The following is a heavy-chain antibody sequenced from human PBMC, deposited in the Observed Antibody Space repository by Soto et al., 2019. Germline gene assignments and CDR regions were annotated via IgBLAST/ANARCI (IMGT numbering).Heavy chain of an antibody. V-gene: IGHV4-30-2*05. CDR2: IYHSGST. J-gene: IGHJ6*02. D-gene: IGHD6-13*01. Sequence: SETLSLTCAVSGGSISSGGYSWSWIRQPPGKGLEWIGYIYHSGSTYYNPSLKSRVTISVDTSKNQFSLKLSSVTAADTAVYYCAREGYNSWHYYYGMDVWGQGTTVTVS. CDR3: AREGYNSWHYYYGMDV. CDR1: GGSISSGGYS.